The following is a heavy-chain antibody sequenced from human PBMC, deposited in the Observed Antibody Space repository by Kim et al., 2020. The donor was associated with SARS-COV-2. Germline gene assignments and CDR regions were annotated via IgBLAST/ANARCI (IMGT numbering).Heavy chain of an antibody. J-gene: IGHJ4*02. D-gene: IGHD1-26*01. CDR3: ARVTSGSYCERWYFDY. Sequence: SLKSRVTISVDTSKNQFSLKLSSVTAADTAVYYCARVTSGSYCERWYFDYWGQGTLVTVSS. V-gene: IGHV4-59*01.